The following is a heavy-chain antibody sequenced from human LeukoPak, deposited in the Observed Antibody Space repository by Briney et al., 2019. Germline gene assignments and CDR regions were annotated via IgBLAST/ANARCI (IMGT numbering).Heavy chain of an antibody. CDR3: AKDTSSRWGAFDY. J-gene: IGHJ4*02. Sequence: GGSLRLSCAASEFIFSSYAMSWVRQAPGKGLEWVSTISGSGGSTYYADSVKGRFTISRGNSKSTLYLQVNSLRAEDTTVYYCAKDTSSRWGAFDYWGQGTLVTVSS. D-gene: IGHD6-13*01. V-gene: IGHV3-23*01. CDR2: ISGSGGST. CDR1: EFIFSSYA.